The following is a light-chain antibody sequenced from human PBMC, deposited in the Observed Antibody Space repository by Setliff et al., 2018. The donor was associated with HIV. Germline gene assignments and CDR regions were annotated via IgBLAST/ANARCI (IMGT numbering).Light chain of an antibody. CDR2: DVN. J-gene: IGLJ2*01. CDR1: SSDIGGYIL. Sequence: QSALAQPASASGSPGQSITISCTGTSSDIGGYILVSWYQQHPGRAPKLILYDVNKWPSGVSNRFSGSKSGNTASLTISGLQADDEAHYYCCAYAGNSALVFGGGTKVTVL. V-gene: IGLV2-23*02. CDR3: CAYAGNSALV.